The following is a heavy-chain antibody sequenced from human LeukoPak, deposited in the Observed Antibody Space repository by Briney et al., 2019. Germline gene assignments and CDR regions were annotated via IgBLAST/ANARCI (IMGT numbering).Heavy chain of an antibody. CDR1: GFRFSSYA. CDR2: LSDSGTST. J-gene: IGHJ3*02. V-gene: IGHV3-23*01. CDR3: AKDRLTLDAFDI. D-gene: IGHD2-21*02. Sequence: GGSLRLSCAASGFRFSSYAMSWVRQAPGKGLEWVSALSDSGTSTYYADSVKGRFTISRDNSKNTLHLQMNSLRAEDTAIYYCAKDRLTLDAFDIWGQGTMVTVSS.